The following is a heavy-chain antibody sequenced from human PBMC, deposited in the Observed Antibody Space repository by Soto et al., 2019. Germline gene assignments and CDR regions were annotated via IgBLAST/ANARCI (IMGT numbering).Heavy chain of an antibody. D-gene: IGHD2-2*01. V-gene: IGHV1-69*11. J-gene: IGHJ6*03. CDR3: ARDSTSFSYYYYMDV. CDR1: GGTFSSYA. CDR2: IIPILGTA. Sequence: SVKVSCKASGGTFSSYAISWVRQAPGQGLEWMGRIIPILGTANYAQKFQGRVTITADESTSTAYMELSSLRSEDTAVYYCARDSTSFSYYYYMDVWGKGTTVTVSS.